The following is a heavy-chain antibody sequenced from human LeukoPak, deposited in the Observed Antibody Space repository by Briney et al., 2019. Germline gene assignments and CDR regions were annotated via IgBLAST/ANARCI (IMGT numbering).Heavy chain of an antibody. CDR1: GYRFTTYW. J-gene: IGHJ6*02. CDR3: ARSSGSFLPRYVDV. D-gene: IGHD1-26*01. CDR2: IYPGDSDT. Sequence: GESLKISCKGSGYRFTTYWIGWVRQMPGKGLEWMGIIYPGDSDTRYSPSFQGQVTISADKPISTAYLQWSGLKASDTAIYYCARSSGSFLPRYVDVWGRGTTVTVSS. V-gene: IGHV5-51*01.